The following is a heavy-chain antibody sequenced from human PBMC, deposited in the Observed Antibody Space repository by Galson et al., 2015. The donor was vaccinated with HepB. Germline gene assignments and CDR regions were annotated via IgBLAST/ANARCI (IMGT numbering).Heavy chain of an antibody. CDR3: TRDPGIGIVVAWNGAFDI. Sequence: SLRLSCAASGFTFSNYWMNWVRQAPGKGLEWVANIKQDGSEKYYVDSVKGRFTISRDNAKNSLYLQMNSLRAEDTAVYYCTRDPGIGIVVAWNGAFDIWGQGTMVTVSS. J-gene: IGHJ3*02. D-gene: IGHD3-22*01. CDR2: IKQDGSEK. CDR1: GFTFSNYW. V-gene: IGHV3-7*03.